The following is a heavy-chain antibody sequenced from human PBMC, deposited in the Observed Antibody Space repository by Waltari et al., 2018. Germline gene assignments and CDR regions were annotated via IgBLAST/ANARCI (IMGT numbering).Heavy chain of an antibody. CDR2: ISYDGSEE. V-gene: IGHV3-30-3*01. D-gene: IGHD3-3*01. Sequence: QVQLVESGGGVVQPGTSLRLSCTASGFIFRAYAMHWVRQAPGKGLEWVSVISYDGSEEHYADSVKGRFTISRDNSKDTLYLQMNSLRPEDTALYYCARDAPEGLLEYLSSGILRYWGQGILVTVSS. CDR3: ARDAPEGLLEYLSSGILRY. CDR1: GFIFRAYA. J-gene: IGHJ4*02.